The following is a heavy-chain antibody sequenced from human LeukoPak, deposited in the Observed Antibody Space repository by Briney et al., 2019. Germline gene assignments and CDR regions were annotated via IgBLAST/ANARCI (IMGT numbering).Heavy chain of an antibody. D-gene: IGHD3-22*01. CDR2: IFYSGST. J-gene: IGHJ3*02. CDR1: GFTFSNYW. Sequence: PGGSLRLSCAASGFTFSNYWMHWVRQPPGKALEWIGNIFYSGSTYYSPSLKSRVTISLDTSRNQFSLKLNSVTAADTAVYYCAKSNGYGLIDIWGQGTMVTVSS. CDR3: AKSNGYGLIDI. V-gene: IGHV4-59*12.